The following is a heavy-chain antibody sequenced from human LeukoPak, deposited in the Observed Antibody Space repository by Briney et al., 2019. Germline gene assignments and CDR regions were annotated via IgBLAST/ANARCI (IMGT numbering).Heavy chain of an antibody. CDR1: GGSFSGYH. CDR3: ARGGGYDSSGYYYVLDY. Sequence: SETLSLTCAVYGGSFSGYHWSWIRQPPGKGLEWIGEINHSGSTNYNPSLKSRVTISVDTSKNQFSPKLSSVTAADTAVYYCARGGGYDSSGYYYVLDYWGQGTLVTVSS. J-gene: IGHJ4*02. D-gene: IGHD3-22*01. V-gene: IGHV4-34*01. CDR2: INHSGST.